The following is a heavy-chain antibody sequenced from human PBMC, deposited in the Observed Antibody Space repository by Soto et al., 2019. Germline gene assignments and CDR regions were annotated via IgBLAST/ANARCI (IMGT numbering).Heavy chain of an antibody. CDR1: GGSISSYY. CDR3: ARLDQTTEDGFDP. D-gene: IGHD4-4*01. V-gene: IGHV4-59*08. J-gene: IGHJ5*02. CDR2: IYYSGST. Sequence: SETLSLTCTVSGGSISSYYWSWIRQPPGKGLEWIGYIYYSGSTNYNPSLKSRVTISVDTSKNQFSLKLSSVTAADTAVYYCARLDQTTEDGFDPWGQGTLVTVSS.